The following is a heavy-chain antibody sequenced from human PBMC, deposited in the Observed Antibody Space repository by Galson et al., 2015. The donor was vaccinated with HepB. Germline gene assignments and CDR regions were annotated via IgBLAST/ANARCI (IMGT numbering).Heavy chain of an antibody. CDR3: ARDNSRGRYQLLPLDY. CDR2: INPSGGST. V-gene: IGHV1-46*01. CDR1: GYTFTSYY. D-gene: IGHD2-2*01. J-gene: IGHJ4*02. Sequence: SVKVSCKASGYTFTSYYMHWVRQAPGQGLEWMGIINPSGGSTSYAQKFQGRVTMTRDTSTSTVYMELSSLRSEDTAVYYCARDNSRGRYQLLPLDYWGQGTLVTVSS.